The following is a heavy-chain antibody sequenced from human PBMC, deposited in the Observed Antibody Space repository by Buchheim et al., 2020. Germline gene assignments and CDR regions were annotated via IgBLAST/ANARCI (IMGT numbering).Heavy chain of an antibody. CDR1: GFTFSNYW. CDR2: IKQDGSEK. V-gene: IGHV3-7*01. Sequence: EVQLVESGGGLVQPGGSLRLSCAASGFTFSNYWMSWVRQAPGKGLEWVANIKQDGSEKYYADSVKGRFTISRDNAKNSLYLQMNSLRAEDTAVYYCVRDGGWLERREDYWGQGTL. D-gene: IGHD1-1*01. CDR3: VRDGGWLERREDY. J-gene: IGHJ4*02.